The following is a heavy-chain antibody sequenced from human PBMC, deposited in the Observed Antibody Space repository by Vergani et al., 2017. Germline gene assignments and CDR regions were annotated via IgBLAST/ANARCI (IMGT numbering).Heavy chain of an antibody. D-gene: IGHD5-12*01. V-gene: IGHV4-34*01. CDR1: GGSFSVYY. CDR2: INDIGTT. Sequence: QVQLQQWGAGLLKPSETLSLTCGVHGGSFSVYYWSWIRQSPGKGLEWIGAINDIGTTNYNPSRRSRVTISVDTSKTQFSLRLNSVTAADTAVYFCARFRGPDIVGTAFDHWAQGTLVTVSS. J-gene: IGHJ4*02. CDR3: ARFRGPDIVGTAFDH.